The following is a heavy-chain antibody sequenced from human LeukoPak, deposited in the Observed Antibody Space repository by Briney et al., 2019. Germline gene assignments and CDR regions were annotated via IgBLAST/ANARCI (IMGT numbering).Heavy chain of an antibody. D-gene: IGHD1-26*01. CDR3: ARGSSGRYFEFIDY. J-gene: IGHJ4*02. CDR1: RFTFSSYW. Sequence: GGSLRLSCAASRFTFSSYWVGWVRQAPGKGLELVASIKQDGSEKYYVDSVKGRFTISRDNAKNSLYLQMNSLRAEDTAVYYCARGSSGRYFEFIDYWAREPWSPSPQ. CDR2: IKQDGSEK. V-gene: IGHV3-7*01.